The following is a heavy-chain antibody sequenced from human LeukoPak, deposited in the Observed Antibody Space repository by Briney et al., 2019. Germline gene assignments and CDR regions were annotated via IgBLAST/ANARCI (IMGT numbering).Heavy chain of an antibody. V-gene: IGHV3-21*01. CDR3: ARAPSGGYSYGYDWFDP. CDR1: GFTFSSYA. D-gene: IGHD5-18*01. Sequence: GGSLRLSCAASGFTFSSYAMSWVRQAPGKGLEWVSSISSSSSYIYYADSVKGRFTISRDNAKNSLYLQMNSLRAEDTAVYYCARAPSGGYSYGYDWFDPWGQGTLVTVSS. J-gene: IGHJ5*02. CDR2: ISSSSSYI.